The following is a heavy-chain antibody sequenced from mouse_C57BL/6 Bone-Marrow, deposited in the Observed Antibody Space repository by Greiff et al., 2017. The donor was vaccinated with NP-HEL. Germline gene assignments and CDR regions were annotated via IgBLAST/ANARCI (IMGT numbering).Heavy chain of an antibody. J-gene: IGHJ1*03. CDR2: ISYDGST. V-gene: IGHV3-6*01. D-gene: IGHD2-4*01. Sequence: EVKLMESGPGLVKPSQSLSLTCSVTGYSITSGYYWNWIRQFPGNKLEWMGYISYDGSTNYNPSLKNRITITRDKSKNQFFLKLNSVTTEDTATYYCASSFPMITPYWYFDVWGTGTTVTVSS. CDR1: GYSITSGYY. CDR3: ASSFPMITPYWYFDV.